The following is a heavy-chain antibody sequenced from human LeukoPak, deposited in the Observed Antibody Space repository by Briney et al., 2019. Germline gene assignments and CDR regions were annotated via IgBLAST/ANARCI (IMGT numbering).Heavy chain of an antibody. Sequence: SETLSLTCAVYGGSFSGYYRSWIRQPPGKGLEWIGEINHSGSTNYNPSLKSRVTISVDTSKNQFSLKLSSVTAADTAVYYCARGRAGSSNDYWGQGTLVTVSS. CDR3: ARGRAGSSNDY. J-gene: IGHJ4*02. V-gene: IGHV4-34*01. D-gene: IGHD4-11*01. CDR1: GGSFSGYY. CDR2: INHSGST.